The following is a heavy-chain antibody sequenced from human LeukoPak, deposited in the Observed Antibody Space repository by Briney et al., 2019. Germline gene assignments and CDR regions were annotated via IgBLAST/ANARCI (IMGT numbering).Heavy chain of an antibody. CDR2: INHSGST. J-gene: IGHJ3*02. D-gene: IGHD3-10*01. CDR3: ARGLSSRAWFPI. CDR1: GGSFSGYY. V-gene: IGHV4-34*01. Sequence: SETLSLTCAVYGGSFSGYYWSWIRQPLGKGLEWIGEINHSGSTNYNPSLKSRVTISVDTSKNQFSLKLSSVTAADTAVYYCARGLSSRAWFPIWGQGTMVTVSS.